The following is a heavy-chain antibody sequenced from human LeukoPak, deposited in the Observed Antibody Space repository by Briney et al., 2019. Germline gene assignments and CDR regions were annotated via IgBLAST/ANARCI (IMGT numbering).Heavy chain of an antibody. CDR2: IYPGDSDT. D-gene: IGHD6-13*01. CDR3: ARSKTPSSSWSYYYYGMDV. Sequence: GESLKISCKGSGYSFTSYWIGWVRQMPGKGLEWMGIIYPGDSDTRYSPSFQGQVTISADKSISTAYLQWSSLKASDTAMYYCARSKTPSSSWSYYYYGMDVWGQGTTVTVSS. V-gene: IGHV5-51*01. J-gene: IGHJ6*02. CDR1: GYSFTSYW.